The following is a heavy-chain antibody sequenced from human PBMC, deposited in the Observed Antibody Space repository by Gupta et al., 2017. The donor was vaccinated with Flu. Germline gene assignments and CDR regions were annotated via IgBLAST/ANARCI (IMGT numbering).Heavy chain of an antibody. J-gene: IGHJ6*03. CDR2: ISSSGTTI. Sequence: FSDYYMTWIRQAPGKGLEWVSYISSSGTTIYYADSVKGRFTMSRDNARNALYLQMNGLRAEDTAGYYCAREGLLLVAHMDVWGKGTMVSVSS. CDR3: AREGLLLVAHMDV. D-gene: IGHD2-15*01. V-gene: IGHV3-11*01. CDR1: FSDYY.